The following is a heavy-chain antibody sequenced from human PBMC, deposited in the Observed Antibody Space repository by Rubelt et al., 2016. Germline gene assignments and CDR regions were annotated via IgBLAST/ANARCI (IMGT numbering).Heavy chain of an antibody. CDR1: GFTFSSYW. CDR3: ARDLGSDSSSFGAFDI. D-gene: IGHD6-13*01. CDR2: IKQDGSEK. J-gene: IGHJ3*02. Sequence: EVQLVESGGGLVQPGGSLRLSCAASGFTFSSYWMSWVRQAPGKGLEWVANIKQDGSEKDYVDSVKGLITITRGYAKSPVYLQMNSLRAEDTAVYYCARDLGSDSSSFGAFDIWGQGTMVTVSS. V-gene: IGHV3-7*03.